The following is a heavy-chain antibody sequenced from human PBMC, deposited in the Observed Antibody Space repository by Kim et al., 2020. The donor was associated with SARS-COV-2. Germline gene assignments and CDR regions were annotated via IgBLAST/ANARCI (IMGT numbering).Heavy chain of an antibody. V-gene: IGHV4-4*02. Sequence: SETLSLTCVVSGGALSSSSCWSWVRQPPGKGLEWIGEIDHSGTTTYNPSLKSRVTISADESKTHFSLRLKSVTAADPAVYFCARGVSSAWTLRPWFDPWG. J-gene: IGHJ5*02. D-gene: IGHD6-19*01. CDR3: ARGVSSAWTLRPWFDP. CDR2: IDHSGTT. CDR1: GGALSSSSC.